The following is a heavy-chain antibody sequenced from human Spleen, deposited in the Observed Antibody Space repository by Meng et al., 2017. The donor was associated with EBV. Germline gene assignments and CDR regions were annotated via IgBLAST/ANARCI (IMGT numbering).Heavy chain of an antibody. CDR1: GGPFSSDA. CDR3: ASESGRGYTPDY. Sequence: GQVVESGGGVKRPGSSVKVACKTSGGPFSSDAISWVRQAPGQGLEWLGGLIPMFGAPNYAQKFQGRVTITADESTSTHYMELSSLRSEDTAVYYCASESGRGYTPDYWGQGTLVTVSS. CDR2: LIPMFGAP. J-gene: IGHJ4*02. V-gene: IGHV1-69*01. D-gene: IGHD3-10*01.